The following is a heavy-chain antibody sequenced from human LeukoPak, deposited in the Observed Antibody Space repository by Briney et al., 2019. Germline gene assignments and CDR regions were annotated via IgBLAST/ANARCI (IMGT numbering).Heavy chain of an antibody. J-gene: IGHJ5*02. CDR1: GFIFSSYG. Sequence: PGGSLRLSCAASGFIFSSYGMHWVRQAPGKGLEWVTFIRYDGSNKYYADSVKGRFTISRDNSKNTLYLQMNSLRAEDTAVYYCAKDRDSSGWGFDPWGQGTLVTVSS. CDR2: IRYDGSNK. V-gene: IGHV3-30*02. D-gene: IGHD6-19*01. CDR3: AKDRDSSGWGFDP.